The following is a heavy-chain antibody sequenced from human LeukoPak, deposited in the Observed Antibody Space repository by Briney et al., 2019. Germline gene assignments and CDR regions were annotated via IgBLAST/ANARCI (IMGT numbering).Heavy chain of an antibody. Sequence: PGGSLRLSCAASGFTFSIYSMNWVRQAPGKGLEWVSYISSSSSTIYYADSVKGRFTISRDNAKDSLYLQMNSLRDDDTALYYCARPYMVRGADAFDIWGQGTMVTVSS. CDR2: ISSSSSTI. V-gene: IGHV3-48*02. J-gene: IGHJ3*02. D-gene: IGHD3-10*01. CDR3: ARPYMVRGADAFDI. CDR1: GFTFSIYS.